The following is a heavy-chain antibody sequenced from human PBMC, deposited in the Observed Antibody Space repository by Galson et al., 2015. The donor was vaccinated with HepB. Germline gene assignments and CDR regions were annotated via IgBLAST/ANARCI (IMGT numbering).Heavy chain of an antibody. D-gene: IGHD6-13*01. Sequence: SLRLSCAASGFTFSSYAMHWVRQAPGKGLEYVSGISSNGGSTYYADSVKGRFTISRDNSMNTLYLQMSSLRAEDTAVYYCVKDRRGKIASVASFDIWGQGTMVLVSS. CDR1: GFTFSSYA. CDR3: VKDRRGKIASVASFDI. J-gene: IGHJ3*02. CDR2: ISSNGGST. V-gene: IGHV3-64D*06.